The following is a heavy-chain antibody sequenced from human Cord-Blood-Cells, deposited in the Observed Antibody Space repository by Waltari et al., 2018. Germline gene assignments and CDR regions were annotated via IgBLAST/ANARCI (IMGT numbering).Heavy chain of an antibody. J-gene: IGHJ4*02. Sequence: QVQLQQSVPRMVKPSQTLSLTCAISGNSVSRHSAAWNWFRQSPSRGLERLGRTYYRSKWYNDYAVSVKSRITINPDTSKNQFSLQLNSVAPEDTAVYYCARDFGRLRLGYWGQGTLVTVSS. V-gene: IGHV6-1*01. CDR3: ARDFGRLRLGY. CDR2: TYYRSKWYN. CDR1: GNSVSRHSAA. D-gene: IGHD5-12*01.